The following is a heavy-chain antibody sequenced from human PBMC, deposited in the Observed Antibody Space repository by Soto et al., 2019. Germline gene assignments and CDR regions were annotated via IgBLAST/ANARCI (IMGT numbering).Heavy chain of an antibody. CDR2: INSDGSST. V-gene: IGHV3-74*01. CDR3: ARGSLEARPVCWLDV. J-gene: IGHJ6*03. CDR1: GFTFSSYW. D-gene: IGHD6-6*01. Sequence: GGSLRLSCAASGFTFSSYWMHWVRQAPGKGLVWVSRINSDGSSTSYADSVKGRFTISRDNAKNTLYLQMNSLRAEDTAVYYCARGSLEARPVCWLDVWGKGTTVTV.